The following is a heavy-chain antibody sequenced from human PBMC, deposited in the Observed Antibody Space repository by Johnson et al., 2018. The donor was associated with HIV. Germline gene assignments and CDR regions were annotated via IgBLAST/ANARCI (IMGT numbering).Heavy chain of an antibody. Sequence: VQLVESGGVVVQPGGSLRLSCAASGFTFSSYAMHWVRQAPGKGLEWVTVISYNGSDTYNADSVKGRFTISRDNSKSTLYLQMNNLRAEDTAVYYCPVDTEAFDIWGQGTMVTVSS. D-gene: IGHD1-14*01. J-gene: IGHJ3*02. CDR1: GFTFSSYA. CDR3: PVDTEAFDI. CDR2: ISYNGSDT. V-gene: IGHV3-30-3*01.